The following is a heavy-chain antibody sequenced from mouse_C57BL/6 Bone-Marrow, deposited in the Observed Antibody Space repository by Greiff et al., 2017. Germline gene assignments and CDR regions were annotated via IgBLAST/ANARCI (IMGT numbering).Heavy chain of an antibody. CDR1: GYTFTSYT. CDR2: INPSSGYT. J-gene: IGHJ3*01. CDR3: ASYDYDGSWFAY. V-gene: IGHV1-4*01. Sequence: QVQLQQSGAELARPGASVKMSCKASGYTFTSYTMHWVKQRPGQGLEWIGYINPSSGYTKYNQKFKDKATLTADKSSSTAYMQLSSLTSEDSAVYYCASYDYDGSWFAYWGQGTLVTVPA. D-gene: IGHD2-4*01.